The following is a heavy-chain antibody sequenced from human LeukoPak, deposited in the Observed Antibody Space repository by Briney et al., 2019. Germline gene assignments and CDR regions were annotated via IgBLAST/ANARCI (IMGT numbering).Heavy chain of an antibody. D-gene: IGHD5-12*01. CDR2: IIPILGIA. V-gene: IGHV1-69*02. CDR1: GGTLSSYT. CDR3: ARALGYDPPAY. Sequence: SVKVSCKASGGTLSSYTISWVRQAPGQGLEWMGRIIPILGIANYAQKFQGRVTIAADKSTSTAYMELRSLRAEDTAVYYCARALGYDPPAYWGQGTLVTVSS. J-gene: IGHJ4*02.